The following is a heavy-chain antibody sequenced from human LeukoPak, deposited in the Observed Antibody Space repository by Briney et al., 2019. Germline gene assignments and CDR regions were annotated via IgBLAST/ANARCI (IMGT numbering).Heavy chain of an antibody. J-gene: IGHJ4*02. V-gene: IGHV3-73*01. CDR3: TSNDFWSTY. D-gene: IGHD3-3*01. CDR2: IRGKPNSYAT. Sequence: PGGSLRLSCAASGFPFSGSSLQWVRQASGKGLEWLGRIRGKPNSYATAYAASVKSRFTISRDDSKNTAYLQMNSLKTEDTAVYYCTSNDFWSTYWGQGTLVTVSS. CDR1: GFPFSGSS.